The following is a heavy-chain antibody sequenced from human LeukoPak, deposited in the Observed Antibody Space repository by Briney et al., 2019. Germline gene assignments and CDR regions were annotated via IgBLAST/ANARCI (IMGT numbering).Heavy chain of an antibody. V-gene: IGHV3-7*03. J-gene: IGHJ4*02. D-gene: IGHD3-3*01. Sequence: GSLKLPWSNSGFTLSTYWINWVPQAPGKGLEWGANIKQDGSQKYYVDSVKGRFTISRDNAKNSLYLQMNSLRVEDTAVYYCARDVLGRSGEQLDYWGQGTLVTVSS. CDR1: GFTLSTYW. CDR3: ARDVLGRSGEQLDY. CDR2: IKQDGSQK.